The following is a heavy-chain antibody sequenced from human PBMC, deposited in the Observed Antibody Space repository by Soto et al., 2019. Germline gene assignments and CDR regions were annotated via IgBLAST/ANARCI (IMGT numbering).Heavy chain of an antibody. Sequence: ASVTVSCKASGYTFTSYDINWVRQATGQGLEWMGWMNPNSGNTGYAQKFQGRVTMTRNTSISTAYMELSSLRSEDTAVYYCARVVTIFGVVIMNYGMDVWGQGTTVTVSS. J-gene: IGHJ6*02. CDR1: GYTFTSYD. D-gene: IGHD3-3*01. CDR3: ARVVTIFGVVIMNYGMDV. V-gene: IGHV1-8*01. CDR2: MNPNSGNT.